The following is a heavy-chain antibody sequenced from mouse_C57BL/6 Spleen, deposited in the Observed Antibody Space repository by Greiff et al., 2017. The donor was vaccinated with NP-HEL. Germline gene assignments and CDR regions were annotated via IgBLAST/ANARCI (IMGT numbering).Heavy chain of an antibody. CDR1: GFTFSDYG. Sequence: EVKLVESGGGLVKPGGSLKLSCAASGFTFSDYGMHWVRQAPEKGLEWVAYISSGSSTIYYADTVKGRFTFSRDNAKNTLFLQMTSLRSEDTAMYYCARHYFDYWGQGTTLTVSS. J-gene: IGHJ2*01. V-gene: IGHV5-17*01. CDR3: ARHYFDY. CDR2: ISSGSSTI.